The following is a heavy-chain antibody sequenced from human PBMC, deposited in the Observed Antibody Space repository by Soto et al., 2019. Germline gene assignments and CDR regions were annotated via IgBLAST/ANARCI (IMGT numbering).Heavy chain of an antibody. D-gene: IGHD2-21*02. Sequence: SKTLSLTCTVSGGSISSGGYYWSWIRQHPGKGLEWIGYIYYSGSTYYNPSLKSRVTISVDTSKNQFSLKLSSVTAADTAVYYCARSPPLSGGDCYHDYWGQGTLVTVSS. V-gene: IGHV4-31*03. J-gene: IGHJ4*02. CDR1: GGSISSGGYY. CDR3: ARSPPLSGGDCYHDY. CDR2: IYYSGST.